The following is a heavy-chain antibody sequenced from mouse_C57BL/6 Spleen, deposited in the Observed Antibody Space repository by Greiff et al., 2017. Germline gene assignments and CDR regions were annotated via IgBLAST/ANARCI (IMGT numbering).Heavy chain of an antibody. Sequence: EVQVVESGGGLVKPGGSLKLSCAASGFTFSSYTMSWVRQTPEKRLEWVATISGGGGNTYYPDSVKGRFTISRDNAKNTLYLQMSSLRSEDTALYYCARGYDPYWYFDVWGTGTTVTVSS. CDR1: GFTFSSYT. J-gene: IGHJ1*03. CDR2: ISGGGGNT. CDR3: ARGYDPYWYFDV. V-gene: IGHV5-9*01. D-gene: IGHD2-3*01.